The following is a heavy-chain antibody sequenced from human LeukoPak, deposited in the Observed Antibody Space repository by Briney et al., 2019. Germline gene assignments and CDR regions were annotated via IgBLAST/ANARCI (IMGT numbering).Heavy chain of an antibody. CDR3: TRDLGQWLVDY. CDR1: GGSFSGYY. D-gene: IGHD6-19*01. CDR2: INQSGST. J-gene: IGHJ4*02. Sequence: SETLSLTCAVYGGSFSGYYWSWIRQPPGKGLEWIGEINQSGSTNYNPSLKSRVTISVDTSKNQFSLKLSSVTAADTAVYYCTRDLGQWLVDYWGQGTLVTVSS. V-gene: IGHV4-34*01.